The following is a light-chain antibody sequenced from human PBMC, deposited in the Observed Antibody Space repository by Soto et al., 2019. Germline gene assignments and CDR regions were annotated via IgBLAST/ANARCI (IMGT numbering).Light chain of an antibody. CDR2: EVS. Sequence: QSALTQPASVSGSPGQSITISCTGTSSDVGGYNYVSWYQQHPGKAPKLMIYEVSKRPSGVPDRFSGSKSGNTASLTVSGLQAEDEGDYYCNSYAGSNNWVFGGGTKLTVL. CDR3: NSYAGSNNWV. J-gene: IGLJ3*02. V-gene: IGLV2-8*01. CDR1: SSDVGGYNY.